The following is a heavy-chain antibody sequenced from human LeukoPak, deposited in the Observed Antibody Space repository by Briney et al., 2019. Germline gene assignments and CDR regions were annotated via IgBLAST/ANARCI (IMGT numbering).Heavy chain of an antibody. CDR2: ISYDGSNK. CDR1: GFTFSTSW. Sequence: PGGSLRLSCAASGFTFSTSWMHWVRQAPGKGLEWVAVISYDGSNKYYADSVKGRFTISRDNSKNTLYLQMNSLRAEDTAVYYCARDFSGFDYWGQGTLVTVSS. CDR3: ARDFSGFDY. D-gene: IGHD3-10*01. V-gene: IGHV3-30-3*01. J-gene: IGHJ4*02.